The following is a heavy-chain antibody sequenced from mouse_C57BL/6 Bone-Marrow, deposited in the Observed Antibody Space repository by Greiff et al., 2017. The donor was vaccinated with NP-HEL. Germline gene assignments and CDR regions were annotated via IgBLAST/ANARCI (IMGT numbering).Heavy chain of an antibody. CDR1: EYEFPSHD. Sequence: EVKVVESGGGLVQPGESLKLSCESNEYEFPSHDMSWVRKTPEKRLELVAAINSDGGSTYYPDTMERRFIISRDNTKKTLYLQMSSLRSEDTALYYCARLRRGGHYYAMDYWGQGTSVTVSS. V-gene: IGHV5-2*01. CDR3: ARLRRGGHYYAMDY. J-gene: IGHJ4*01. D-gene: IGHD2-4*01. CDR2: INSDGGST.